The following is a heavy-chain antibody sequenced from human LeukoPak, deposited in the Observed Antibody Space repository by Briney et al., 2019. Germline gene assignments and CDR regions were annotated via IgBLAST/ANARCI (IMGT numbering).Heavy chain of an antibody. J-gene: IGHJ4*02. CDR1: GFTFSSYS. V-gene: IGHV3-48*04. Sequence: GGSLRLSCAASGFTFSSYSMNWVRQAPGKGLEWVSYISSSGSTIYYADSVKGRFTISRDNAKNSLYLQMNSLRAEDTAVYYCARPGSGSYYHYWGQGTLVTVSS. CDR2: ISSSGSTI. CDR3: ARPGSGSYYHY. D-gene: IGHD1-26*01.